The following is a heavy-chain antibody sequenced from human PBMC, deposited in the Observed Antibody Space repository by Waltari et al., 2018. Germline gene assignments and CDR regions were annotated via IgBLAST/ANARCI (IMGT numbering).Heavy chain of an antibody. D-gene: IGHD2-15*01. CDR2: LFSTGTS. V-gene: IGHV4-39*01. CDR1: PDFLSTPGSF. Sequence: QPQLQESGPGLLRPSETLSVTCTVPPDFLSTPGSFWGWIRQPPGKGLEWVGSLFSTGTSFINPSLKSQVTMSLDTSKNAFSLKVLSVTATDTAVYYCARQIGSRRGGWYFDFWGRGTLVTVSS. J-gene: IGHJ2*01. CDR3: ARQIGSRRGGWYFDF.